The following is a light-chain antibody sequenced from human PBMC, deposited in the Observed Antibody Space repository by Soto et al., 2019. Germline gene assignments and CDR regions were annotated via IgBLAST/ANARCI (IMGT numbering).Light chain of an antibody. CDR2: DVS. J-gene: IGLJ1*01. CDR1: SSDVGGYNY. Sequence: QSALTQPRSVSGSPGQSDTISCSGTSSDVGGYNYVSWYQQYPGKAPKLMIYDVSKRPSGVPDRFSGSKSGNTASLTITGLQAEDEADYYCCSYAGRYTYVFGTGTKLTVL. CDR3: CSYAGRYTYV. V-gene: IGLV2-11*01.